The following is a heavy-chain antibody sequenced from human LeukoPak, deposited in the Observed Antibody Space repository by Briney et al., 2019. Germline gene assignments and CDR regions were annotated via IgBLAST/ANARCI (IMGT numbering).Heavy chain of an antibody. CDR1: GYTFTSYA. CDR2: SNPNSGGT. V-gene: IGHV1-2*02. J-gene: IGHJ1*01. D-gene: IGHD6-13*01. Sequence: ASVTVSCKASGYTFTSYAMHWVRQAPGQGLEWRGWSNPNSGGTNYAQKFQGRVTMTRDTSISTAYMELSRLRSDDTAVYYCAKDSPEYTSSWYQVEHFQHWGQGTLVTVSS. CDR3: AKDSPEYTSSWYQVEHFQH.